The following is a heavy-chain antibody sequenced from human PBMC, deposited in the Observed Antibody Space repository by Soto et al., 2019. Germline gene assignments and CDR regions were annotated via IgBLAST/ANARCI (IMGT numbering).Heavy chain of an antibody. Sequence: PGGSLRLSCAASGFTFSNFWMHWFRQAPGKGLVWVSRIYSDGSGTTYADSVKGRFTISRDNAKSTLYLQMNSLRAEDTAVYYCATLNSFGSDYWGRGTLVTVS. J-gene: IGHJ4*02. D-gene: IGHD5-18*01. V-gene: IGHV3-74*01. CDR2: IYSDGSGT. CDR3: ATLNSFGSDY. CDR1: GFTFSNFW.